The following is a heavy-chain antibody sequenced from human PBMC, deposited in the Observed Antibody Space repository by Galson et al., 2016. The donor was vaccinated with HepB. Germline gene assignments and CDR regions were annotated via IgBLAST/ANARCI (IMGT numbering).Heavy chain of an antibody. CDR2: ISAYTGNT. CDR1: GYTFTSFG. CDR3: ASGGGGTYFENYYYGMDV. J-gene: IGHJ6*02. D-gene: IGHD1-26*01. Sequence: SVKVSCKASGYTFTSFGITWVRQAPGQGLEWLGWISAYTGNTNYAQKLQGRVTMTTHTSTSTLYMELRSRRSDDTAVYYCASGGGGTYFENYYYGMDVWGQGTTVTVSS. V-gene: IGHV1-18*01.